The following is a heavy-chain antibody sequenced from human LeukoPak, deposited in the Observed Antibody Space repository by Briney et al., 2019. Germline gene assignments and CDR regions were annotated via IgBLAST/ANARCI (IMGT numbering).Heavy chain of an antibody. CDR1: KLTFNNYG. CDR2: INWNGGSR. J-gene: IGHJ3*02. V-gene: IGHV3-20*04. D-gene: IGHD3-22*01. CDR3: ARPPYYYDSTGYYYLAAFDI. Sequence: AGGSLRLSCAASKLTFNNYGMSWVRQAPGKGLEWVSGINWNGGSRGYADSVKGRFTISRDNAKNSLYLQMNSLRAEDTALYYCARPPYYYDSTGYYYLAAFDIWGQGTMVTVSS.